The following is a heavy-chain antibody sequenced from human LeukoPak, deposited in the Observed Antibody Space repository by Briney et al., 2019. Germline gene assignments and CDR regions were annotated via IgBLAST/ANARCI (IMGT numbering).Heavy chain of an antibody. CDR3: ARRGGRNGWGDFDY. D-gene: IGHD3-10*01. J-gene: IGHJ4*02. Sequence: GGSLRLSCAASGFSLSTNAMTWVRQAPGKGLEWVSTISVSGDSTFYADSVQGRFTISRDTSKNSLSLHMNSLRAEDTAVYFCARRGGRNGWGDFDYWGQGTLVTVS. V-gene: IGHV3-23*01. CDR1: GFSLSTNA. CDR2: ISVSGDST.